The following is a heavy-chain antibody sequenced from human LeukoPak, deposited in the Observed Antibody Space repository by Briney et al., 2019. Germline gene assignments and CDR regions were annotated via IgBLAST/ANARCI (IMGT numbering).Heavy chain of an antibody. V-gene: IGHV4-59*12. J-gene: IGHJ4*02. CDR3: ARAPYSSSPGRKDYFDY. D-gene: IGHD6-6*01. Sequence: SETLSLTCTVSGGSISSYYWSWIRQPPGKGLEWIGYIYYSGSTNYNPSLKSRVTISVDTSKNQFSLKLSSVTAADTAVYYCARAPYSSSPGRKDYFDYWGQGTLVTVSS. CDR2: IYYSGST. CDR1: GGSISSYY.